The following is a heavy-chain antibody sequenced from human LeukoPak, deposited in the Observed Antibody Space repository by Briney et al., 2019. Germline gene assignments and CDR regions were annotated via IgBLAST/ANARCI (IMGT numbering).Heavy chain of an antibody. J-gene: IGHJ4*02. CDR1: GFTFNNNA. Sequence: GGSLRLSCATSGFTFNNNAMSWVRQAPGKGLEWVSAINGGGDAAEYADSVKGRFTISRDNSKNTLYLQMNSLRPDDTAVYYCAKDPTGSYFDYWGQGTLVTVSS. V-gene: IGHV3-23*01. D-gene: IGHD3-10*01. CDR3: AKDPTGSYFDY. CDR2: INGGGDAA.